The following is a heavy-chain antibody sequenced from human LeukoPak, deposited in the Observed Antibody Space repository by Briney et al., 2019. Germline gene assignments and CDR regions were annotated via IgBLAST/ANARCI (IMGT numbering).Heavy chain of an antibody. V-gene: IGHV1-24*01. Sequence: ASVKVSCKVSGHTLTEFSMHWVRQASGKGLEWMGGFDPEDGETIYAQKFQGRVTMTEDTSTDTAHSELSSLRSEDTAVYYCASSVDLVANYYFDHWGQGTLVTVSS. J-gene: IGHJ4*02. CDR1: GHTLTEFS. CDR2: FDPEDGET. CDR3: ASSVDLVANYYFDH. D-gene: IGHD5-12*01.